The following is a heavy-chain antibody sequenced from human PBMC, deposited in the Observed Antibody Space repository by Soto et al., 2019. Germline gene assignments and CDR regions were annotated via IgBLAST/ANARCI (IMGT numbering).Heavy chain of an antibody. CDR3: DSDRPTIHESTGRIDS. J-gene: IGHJ4*02. Sequence: SVTLFHKCAISGCSISRRSYFRAWGHYPRRRGLEWIASMDYRGSTYYNRYLKSRATRSIDPSKNQLSMKLTSVTAADTDAYYCDSDRPTIHESTGRIDSWGQGMMDTVS. V-gene: IGHV4-39*01. D-gene: IGHD2-8*02. CDR1: GCSISRRSYF. CDR2: MDYRGST.